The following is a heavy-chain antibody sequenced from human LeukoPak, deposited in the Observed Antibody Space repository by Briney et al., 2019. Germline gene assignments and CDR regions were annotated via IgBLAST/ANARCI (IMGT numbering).Heavy chain of an antibody. D-gene: IGHD2-2*01. Sequence: SQTLSLTCAISGDSVSSNSAAWNWIRQSPSRDLEWLGRTYYRSKWYNDYAVSVKSRITINPDTSKNQFSLQLNSVTPEDTAVYYCARAVVVPAAYYYCYYMDVWGKGTTVTISS. CDR1: GDSVSSNSAA. CDR2: TYYRSKWYN. V-gene: IGHV6-1*01. J-gene: IGHJ6*03. CDR3: ARAVVVPAAYYYCYYMDV.